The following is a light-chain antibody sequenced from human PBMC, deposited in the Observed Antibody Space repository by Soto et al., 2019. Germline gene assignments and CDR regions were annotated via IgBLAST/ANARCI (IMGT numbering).Light chain of an antibody. CDR3: QQLNSYPCLT. J-gene: IGKJ4*01. V-gene: IGKV1-9*01. CDR2: AAS. Sequence: DIQLTQSPSFLSASVGDRVTITCRASQGISSYLAWYQQKPGKAPKLLIYAASTVQSGVPSRFIGSGSGTEFTLTISSLQPEDFATYYCQQLNSYPCLTFGGGTKVEIK. CDR1: QGISSY.